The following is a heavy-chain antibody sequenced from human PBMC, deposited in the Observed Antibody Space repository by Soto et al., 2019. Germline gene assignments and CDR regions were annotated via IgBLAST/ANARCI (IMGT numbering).Heavy chain of an antibody. CDR2: IYWDDDK. D-gene: IGHD2-15*01. CDR3: SHRVGAPGYFDF. Sequence: QITLKESGPTLVKPTQTLTLTCTFSGFSLSTNGVGVGWIRQPPGKALEWLALIYWDDDKRYSPSLKSRLTIPKDTSRKQVVLTMTNMDPVDTATYYCSHRVGAPGYFDFWGQGTLVTVSS. J-gene: IGHJ4*02. CDR1: GFSLSTNGVG. V-gene: IGHV2-5*02.